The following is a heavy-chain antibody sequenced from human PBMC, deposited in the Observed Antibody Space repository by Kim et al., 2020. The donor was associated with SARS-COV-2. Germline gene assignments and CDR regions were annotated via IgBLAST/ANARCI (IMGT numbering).Heavy chain of an antibody. CDR3: ARDGWDRYGDLDY. Sequence: YAGTVKSQITIPRENAKNSLYLQMNSLRVEDTAVYYCARDGWDRYGDLDYWGQGTLVTVSS. V-gene: IGHV3-11*04. J-gene: IGHJ4*02. D-gene: IGHD5-18*01.